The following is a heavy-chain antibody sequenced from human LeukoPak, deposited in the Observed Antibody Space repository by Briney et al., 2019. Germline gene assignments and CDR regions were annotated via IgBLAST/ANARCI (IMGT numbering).Heavy chain of an antibody. Sequence: GESLQISCKISGYTFTDYWLGWVRPLPGKGLEWMGIIYPGGSDTRYSPSFQGQVTISADKSINTAYLQWSSLKASDTAIYYCAREGLYTGSYTSDYWGQGTLVTVSS. CDR3: AREGLYTGSYTSDY. CDR2: IYPGGSDT. J-gene: IGHJ4*02. CDR1: GYTFTDYW. D-gene: IGHD1-26*01. V-gene: IGHV5-51*01.